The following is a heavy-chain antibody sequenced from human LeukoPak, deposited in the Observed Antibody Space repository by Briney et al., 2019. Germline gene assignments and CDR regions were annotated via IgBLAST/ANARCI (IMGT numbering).Heavy chain of an antibody. CDR1: GYTFTSYG. CDR2: ISAYNGNT. V-gene: IGHV1-18*01. CDR3: ARHAGADSSWYYFDY. J-gene: IGHJ4*02. Sequence: ASVKVSCKASGYTFTSYGISWVRQAPGQGLEWMGWISAYNGNTNYAQKLQGRVTMTTDTSTSTAYMELRSLRSDDTAVYYCARHAGADSSWYYFDYWGQGTLATVSS. D-gene: IGHD6-13*01.